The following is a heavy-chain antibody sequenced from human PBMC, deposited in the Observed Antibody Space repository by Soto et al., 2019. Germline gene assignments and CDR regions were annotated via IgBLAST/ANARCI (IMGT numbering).Heavy chain of an antibody. V-gene: IGHV3-23*01. J-gene: IGHJ5*02. CDR1: GFTFSTYG. CDR2: ISDSGGST. Sequence: PGGSLRLSCAASGFTFSTYGMSWVRQAPGKGLEWVSAISDSGGSTYYADSVKGRFTISRDNSKNALYLQMNSLRAEDTAVYYCASPPYDILSGYYDHWGPGTLVTVSS. D-gene: IGHD3-9*01. CDR3: ASPPYDILSGYYDH.